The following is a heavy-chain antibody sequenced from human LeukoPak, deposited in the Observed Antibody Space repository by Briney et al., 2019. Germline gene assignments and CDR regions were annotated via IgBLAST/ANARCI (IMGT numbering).Heavy chain of an antibody. Sequence: MTSETLSLTCTVSGYSISSGYYWGWIRQPPGKGLEWIGSIYHSGSTYYNPSLKSRVTISIDTSKNQFSLKLSSVTAADTAVYYCARGVARSSKFHFSYYFDYWGQGTLVTVSS. CDR2: IYHSGST. V-gene: IGHV4-38-2*02. CDR3: ARGVARSSKFHFSYYFDY. CDR1: GYSISSGYY. J-gene: IGHJ4*02. D-gene: IGHD6-6*01.